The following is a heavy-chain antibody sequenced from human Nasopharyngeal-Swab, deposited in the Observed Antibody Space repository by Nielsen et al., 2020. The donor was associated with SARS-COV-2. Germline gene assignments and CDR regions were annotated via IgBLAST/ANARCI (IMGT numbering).Heavy chain of an antibody. CDR3: TRCGGSCYTGKDY. V-gene: IGHV3-73*01. CDR2: IRSKGNSYAT. D-gene: IGHD2-15*01. J-gene: IGHJ4*02. Sequence: GESLKISCAASGFIFSDSAIHWVRQASGKGLEWVGRIRSKGNSYATEYAASVEGRFTTSRDDSKNTAYLQMNSLITEDTAVYYCTRCGGSCYTGKDYWGQGTLVTVSS. CDR1: GFIFSDSA.